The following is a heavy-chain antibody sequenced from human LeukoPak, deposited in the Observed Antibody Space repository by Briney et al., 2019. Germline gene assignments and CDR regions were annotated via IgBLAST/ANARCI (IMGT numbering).Heavy chain of an antibody. CDR3: ARITTTPGVVDY. CDR2: IYYSGST. V-gene: IGHV4-39*01. D-gene: IGHD2-15*01. Sequence: PSETLSLTCTVSGGSISSSSYYWGWIRQPPGKGLEWIGSIYYSGSTYYNPSLKSRVTISVDTSKNQFSLKLSSVTAADTAVYYCARITTTPGVVDYWGQGTLVTVSS. CDR1: GGSISSSSYY. J-gene: IGHJ4*02.